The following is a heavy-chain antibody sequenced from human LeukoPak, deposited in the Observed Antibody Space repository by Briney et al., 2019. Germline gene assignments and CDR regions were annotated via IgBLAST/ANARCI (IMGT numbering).Heavy chain of an antibody. CDR1: GGSISSYY. Sequence: SETLSLTCTVSGGSISSYYWSWIRQPPGKGLEWIGYIYYSGSTNYNPSLKSRVTISVDTSRNKFSVKLSSVTAADRAGYYCARASYSYDINGWVPFDYWGQGTLVTVSS. CDR3: ARASYSYDINGWVPFDY. D-gene: IGHD3-22*01. J-gene: IGHJ4*02. V-gene: IGHV4-59*08. CDR2: IYYSGST.